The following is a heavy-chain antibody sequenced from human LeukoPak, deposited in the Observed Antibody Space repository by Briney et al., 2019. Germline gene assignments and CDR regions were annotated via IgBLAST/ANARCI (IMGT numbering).Heavy chain of an antibody. V-gene: IGHV4-38-2*01. CDR2: IYHSGST. J-gene: IGHJ4*02. D-gene: IGHD6-13*01. CDR3: ARSGYTSTSLFDY. Sequence: PSETLSLTCAVSGYSISSGYYWGWIRQPPGKGLEWIGSIYHSGSTYYNPSLKSRVTISVDTSKNQFSLKLSSVSAADTAVYYCARSGYTSTSLFDYWGQGTLLTVSS. CDR1: GYSISSGYY.